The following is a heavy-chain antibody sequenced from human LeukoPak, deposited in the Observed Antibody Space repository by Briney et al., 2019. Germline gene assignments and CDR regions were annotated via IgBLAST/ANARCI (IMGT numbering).Heavy chain of an antibody. V-gene: IGHV4-34*01. CDR1: GGSFSGYY. CDR3: ARGGETYGSGGYGLNWFDP. J-gene: IGHJ5*02. D-gene: IGHD3-10*01. CDR2: INHSGST. Sequence: PSETLSLTCAVYGGSFSGYYWSWIRQPPGKGLEWIGEINHSGSTNYNPSLKSRVTISVDTSKNQFSLKLSSVTAADTAVYYCARGGETYGSGGYGLNWFDPWGQGTLVTVSS.